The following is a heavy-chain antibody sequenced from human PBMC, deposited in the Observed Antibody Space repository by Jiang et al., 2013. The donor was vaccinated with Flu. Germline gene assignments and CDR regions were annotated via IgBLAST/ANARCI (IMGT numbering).Heavy chain of an antibody. V-gene: IGHV1-2*02. CDR3: ARDRVYGDNALDY. D-gene: IGHD4-23*01. J-gene: IGHJ4*02. CDR1: GYTFTGYY. CDR2: INPNSGDT. Sequence: GAEVKKPGASVKVSCKASGYTFTGYYIHWVRQAPGQGLEWMGWINPNSGDTNYVQKFQGRVTMTRDTSISTAFMEMSRLKSDDTAIYYCARDRVYGDNALDYWGQGT.